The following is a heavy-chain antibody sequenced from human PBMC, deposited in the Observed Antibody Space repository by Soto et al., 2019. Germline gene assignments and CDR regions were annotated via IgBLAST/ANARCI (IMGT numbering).Heavy chain of an antibody. CDR2: IHPSGDT. Sequence: ASVKVSCKASGYKFTTYFIHWVRQAPGQGLEWMGMIHPSGDTGYAQKFRGRVTMTIDTSTTTAYMELRNLTSEDTAVYFSVRGYCTTSPCSGDFQFWGQGALGTVS. D-gene: IGHD2-15*01. V-gene: IGHV1-46*01. J-gene: IGHJ1*01. CDR1: GYKFTTYF. CDR3: VRGYCTTSPCSGDFQF.